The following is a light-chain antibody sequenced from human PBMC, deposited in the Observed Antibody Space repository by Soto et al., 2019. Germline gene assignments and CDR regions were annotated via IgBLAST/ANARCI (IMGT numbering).Light chain of an antibody. CDR2: GNT. Sequence: QSALTQPPSVSGAPGQRVTISCTGSSSNIGAGYDVQWYQQLPGAAPRLLIFGNTNRPSGVPDRFSGSRSGTSASLAISGLEAEDEADYYCQSYDISLSGSVVFGGGTKVTVL. J-gene: IGLJ2*01. V-gene: IGLV1-40*01. CDR1: SSNIGAGYD. CDR3: QSYDISLSGSVV.